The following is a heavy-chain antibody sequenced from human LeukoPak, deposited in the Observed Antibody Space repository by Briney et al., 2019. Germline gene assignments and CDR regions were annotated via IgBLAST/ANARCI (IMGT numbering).Heavy chain of an antibody. CDR3: ARSIAVLLYDY. CDR2: INHSGST. Sequence: SETLSLTCAVYGGSFSGYYGSWIRQPPGKGLEWIGEINHSGSTNYNPSLKSRVTISVDTSKNQFSLKLSSVTAADTAVYYCARSIAVLLYDYWGQGTLVTVSS. D-gene: IGHD6-6*01. CDR1: GGSFSGYY. V-gene: IGHV4-34*01. J-gene: IGHJ4*02.